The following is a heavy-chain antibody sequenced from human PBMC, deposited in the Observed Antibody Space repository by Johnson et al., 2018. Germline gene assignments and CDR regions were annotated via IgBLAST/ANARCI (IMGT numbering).Heavy chain of an antibody. CDR3: ARDPIEVVSSGSYYNYYMDV. CDR2: ISSSSSTI. CDR1: GFTFSIYG. V-gene: IGHV3-48*01. J-gene: IGHJ6*03. Sequence: EVQLLESGGGLVQPGGSLGISCAASGFTFSIYGMNWVRQAPGKGLEWVSYISSSSSTIYYADSVKGRFILSRDNAKNSLSLQMNSLRAEDTAVYYCARDPIEVVSSGSYYNYYMDVWGKGTTVTVSS. D-gene: IGHD2-2*01.